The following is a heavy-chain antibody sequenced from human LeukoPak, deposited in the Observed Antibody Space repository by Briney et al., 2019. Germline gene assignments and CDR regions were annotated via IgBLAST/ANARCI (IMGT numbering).Heavy chain of an antibody. CDR1: GFTFSSYE. D-gene: IGHD5-12*01. V-gene: IGHV3-48*03. J-gene: IGHJ4*02. CDR2: ISSSGSTI. Sequence: PEGSLRLSCAASGFTFSSYEMNWVRQAPGKGLEWVSYISSSGSTIYYADSVKGRFTISRDNAKNSLYLQMNSLRAEDTAVYYCARDSGYDYNWGQGTLVTVSS. CDR3: ARDSGYDYN.